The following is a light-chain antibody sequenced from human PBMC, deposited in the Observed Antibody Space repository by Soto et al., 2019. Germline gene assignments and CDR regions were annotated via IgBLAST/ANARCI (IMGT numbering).Light chain of an antibody. CDR3: QQRTNWPSST. CDR2: DAS. Sequence: EVVLTQSPATLSLSPGERATLSCRASQSVRTYLAWYQQKPGQVPRLLIHDASSRATGIPARFSGSGSGTDFTLTISSLEPEDFAVYHCQQRTNWPSSTFGQGTRLEI. CDR1: QSVRTY. J-gene: IGKJ5*01. V-gene: IGKV3-11*01.